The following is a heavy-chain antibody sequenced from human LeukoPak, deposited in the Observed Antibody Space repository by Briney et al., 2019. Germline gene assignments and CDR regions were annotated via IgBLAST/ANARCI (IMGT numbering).Heavy chain of an antibody. D-gene: IGHD3-3*01. CDR2: ISYDGTNN. J-gene: IGHJ4*02. Sequence: GRSLRLSCAASGFTFSSYAMHWVRQAPGKGLEWVAVISYDGTNNYYADSVKGRFTISRDNSKNTLYLQMNSLRAEDTAVYYCAKVGHYDFWSGYYAVYWGQGTLVTVSS. CDR1: GFTFSSYA. V-gene: IGHV3-30-3*01. CDR3: AKVGHYDFWSGYYAVY.